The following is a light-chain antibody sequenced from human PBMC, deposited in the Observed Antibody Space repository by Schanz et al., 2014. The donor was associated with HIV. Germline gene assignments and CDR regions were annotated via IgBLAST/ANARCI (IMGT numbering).Light chain of an antibody. V-gene: IGLV2-14*03. J-gene: IGLJ2*01. CDR3: SSFAGNNKLL. CDR2: DVS. Sequence: QSALTQPASLSGSPGQSITISCTGTSIDVGGYDYVSWYQQHPDKAPRLIIYDVSNRPSGVSSRFSGSKSGSAASLTVSGLQADDEADYYCSSFAGNNKLLFGGGTKLTVL. CDR1: SIDVGGYDY.